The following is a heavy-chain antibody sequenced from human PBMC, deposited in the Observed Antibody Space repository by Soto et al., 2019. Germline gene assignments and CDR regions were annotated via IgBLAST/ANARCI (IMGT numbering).Heavy chain of an antibody. Sequence: GGSLRLSCAASGFTFSRYAMSWVRQAPGKGLEWVSAISGSGGSTYYADSVKGRFTISRDNAKNTLYLQMNSLRAEDTAVYYCARDKAWEVYCSSTSCFGANWFDPWGQGTLVTVSS. CDR3: ARDKAWEVYCSSTSCFGANWFDP. CDR2: ISGSGGST. V-gene: IGHV3-23*01. J-gene: IGHJ5*02. D-gene: IGHD2-2*01. CDR1: GFTFSRYA.